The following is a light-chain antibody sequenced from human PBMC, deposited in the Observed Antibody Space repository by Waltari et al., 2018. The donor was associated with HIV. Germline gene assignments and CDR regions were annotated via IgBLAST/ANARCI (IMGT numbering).Light chain of an antibody. V-gene: IGLV1-47*01. CDR3: AAWDDILSGWV. CDR2: RDN. Sequence: QSVLTQPPSASGTPGQRVTISCSGSSANVGNTVYWYQQLPGTAPKVLIYRDNQRPSGVPDRFSGCRSGTSASLDVSGLRSEDEANYFCAAWDDILSGWVFGGGTKRTVL. CDR1: SANVGNT. J-gene: IGLJ3*02.